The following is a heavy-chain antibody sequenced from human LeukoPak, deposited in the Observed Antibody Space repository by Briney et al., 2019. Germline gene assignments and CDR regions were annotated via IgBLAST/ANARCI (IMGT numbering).Heavy chain of an antibody. CDR1: GFTFSSYW. D-gene: IGHD4-23*01. Sequence: GGSLRLSCAASGFTFSSYWIHWVRQAPGKGLVWVSRINTDGSYTSYADFVKGRFTISRDNAKNTLYLQMNSLRAEDTAVYYCASDYGGNSDYWGQGTLVTVPS. J-gene: IGHJ4*02. CDR2: INTDGSYT. CDR3: ASDYGGNSDY. V-gene: IGHV3-74*01.